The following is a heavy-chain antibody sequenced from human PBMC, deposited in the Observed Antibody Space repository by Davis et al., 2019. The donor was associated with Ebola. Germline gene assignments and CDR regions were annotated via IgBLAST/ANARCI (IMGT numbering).Heavy chain of an antibody. CDR2: IRNKGNSYTT. V-gene: IGHV3-72*01. CDR3: ARATSGTYLLNY. CDR1: GFTFSSYS. D-gene: IGHD1-26*01. Sequence: GESLKISCAASGFTFSSYSMNWVRQAPGKGLEWVARIRNKGNSYTTEYAASVKDRFIISRDDSKDSLYLQMNSVKTEDTAVYYCARATSGTYLLNYWGQGTLVTVSS. J-gene: IGHJ4*02.